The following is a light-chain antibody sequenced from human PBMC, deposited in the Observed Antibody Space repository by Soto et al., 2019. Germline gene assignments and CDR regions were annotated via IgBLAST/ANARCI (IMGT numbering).Light chain of an antibody. CDR2: ESQ. CDR1: SREIGYYNL. CDR3: CSYAGKYFPFDV. J-gene: IGLJ1*01. V-gene: IGLV2-23*01. Sequence: QSVLTQPASVSGSPGQSITISCSGSSREIGYYNLVSCDQRRPGAAPKLIIYESQKRPCGGSTRFSASKSGNTASLTISGIQAADEANYLCCSYAGKYFPFDVFGTRTKVTVL.